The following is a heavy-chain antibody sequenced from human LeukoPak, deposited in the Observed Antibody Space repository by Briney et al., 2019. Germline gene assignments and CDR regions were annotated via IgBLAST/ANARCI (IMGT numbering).Heavy chain of an antibody. V-gene: IGHV3-23*01. J-gene: IGHJ4*02. Sequence: PGGSLILSCAASGFPFRTYAMSSVRQAPGKGLERVSRNSGSGDATYYADSVKRQFTITRDYFKMRVFLQKNRVGYDCTANYFGAKDKAPGSWHTPSDFWGQGTLVTVSS. CDR2: NSGSGDAT. CDR3: AKDKAPGSWHTPSDF. CDR1: GFPFRTYA. D-gene: IGHD6-13*01.